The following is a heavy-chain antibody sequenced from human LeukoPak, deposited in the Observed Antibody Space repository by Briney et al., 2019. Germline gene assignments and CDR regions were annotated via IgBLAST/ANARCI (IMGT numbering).Heavy chain of an antibody. CDR1: GGSISSSSYY. D-gene: IGHD3-10*01. J-gene: IGHJ4*02. Sequence: PSETLSLTCTVSGGSISSSSYYWGWIRQPPGKGLEWIGSIYYSGSTYYNPSLKSRVTISVDTSKNQFSLKLSSVTAADTAVYYCARWGLRGHGVDYWGQGTLVTVSS. CDR2: IYYSGST. V-gene: IGHV4-39*07. CDR3: ARWGLRGHGVDY.